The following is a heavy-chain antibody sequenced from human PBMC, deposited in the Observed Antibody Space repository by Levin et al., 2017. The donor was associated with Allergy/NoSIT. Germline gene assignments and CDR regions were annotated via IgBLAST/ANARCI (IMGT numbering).Heavy chain of an antibody. D-gene: IGHD5-24*01. V-gene: IGHV7-4-1*02. CDR2: ISTNTGNP. CDR3: ARTPGREGYDYDWYFDV. CDR1: GYTFTRYA. Sequence: GESLKISCKASGYTFTRYAMSWVRQAPGQGLEWMGWISTNTGNPTYAQGFTGRFVFSLDTSVSTAYLQISSLKAEDTAVYFCARTPGREGYDYDWYFDVWGRGTLVTVSS. J-gene: IGHJ2*01.